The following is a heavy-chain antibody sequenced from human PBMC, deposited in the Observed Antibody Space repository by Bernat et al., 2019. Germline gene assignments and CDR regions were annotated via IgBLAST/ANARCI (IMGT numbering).Heavy chain of an antibody. Sequence: EVQLVESGGGVVQPGGSLRLSCAASGFTFDDYAMHWVRQAPGKGLEWVSLISGDGGSTYYADSVKGRFTISRDNSKNSLYLQMNSLRTEDTALYYCAKGGASLDLLQKDYYYGMDVWGQGTTVTVSS. J-gene: IGHJ6*02. CDR3: AKGGASLDLLQKDYYYGMDV. CDR2: ISGDGGST. D-gene: IGHD1-26*01. V-gene: IGHV3-43*02. CDR1: GFTFDDYA.